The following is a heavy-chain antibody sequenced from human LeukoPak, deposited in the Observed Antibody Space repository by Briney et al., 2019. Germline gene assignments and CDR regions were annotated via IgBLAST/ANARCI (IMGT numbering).Heavy chain of an antibody. D-gene: IGHD2-2*01. J-gene: IGHJ5*02. CDR3: ARNKVPAATPGWFDP. CDR2: ISSSSGTI. Sequence: GGSLRLSCAASGFTFSSYSMNWVRQAPGKGLEWVSYISSSSGTIYYADSVKGRFTISRDNAKNSLYLQMNSLRAEDTAVYYCARNKVPAATPGWFDPWGQGTLVTVSS. CDR1: GFTFSSYS. V-gene: IGHV3-48*01.